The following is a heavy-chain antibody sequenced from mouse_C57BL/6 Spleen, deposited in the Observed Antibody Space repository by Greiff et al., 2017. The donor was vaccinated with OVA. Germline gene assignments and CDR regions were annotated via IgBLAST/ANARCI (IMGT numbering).Heavy chain of an antibody. Sequence: VQLQQSGAELVKPGASVRISCKASGYAFSSYWMNWVKQRPGKGLEWIGQIYPGDGDTNYNGKFKGKATLTADKSSSTAYMQLSSLTSEDSAVYFCASRSEDPYYYAMDYWGQGTSVTVSS. CDR1: GYAFSSYW. CDR2: IYPGDGDT. J-gene: IGHJ4*01. CDR3: ASRSEDPYYYAMDY. V-gene: IGHV1-80*01.